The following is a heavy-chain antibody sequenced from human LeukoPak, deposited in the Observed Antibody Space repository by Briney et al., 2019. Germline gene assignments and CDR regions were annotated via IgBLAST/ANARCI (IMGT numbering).Heavy chain of an antibody. CDR1: GGSFSGYY. J-gene: IGHJ4*02. D-gene: IGHD3-22*01. Sequence: SETLSLTCAVYGGSFSGYYWSWIRQPPGKGLEWIGEINHSGSTNYNPSLKSRVTISVDTSKNQFSLKLSSVTAADTAVYYCARMATYDSSGYYYSDYWGQGTLSPSPQ. CDR2: INHSGST. CDR3: ARMATYDSSGYYYSDY. V-gene: IGHV4-34*01.